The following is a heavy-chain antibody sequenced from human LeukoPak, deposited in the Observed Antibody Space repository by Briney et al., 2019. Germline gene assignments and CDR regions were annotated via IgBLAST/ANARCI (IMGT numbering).Heavy chain of an antibody. J-gene: IGHJ4*02. V-gene: IGHV3-7*01. CDR2: IKQDGSEK. CDR3: ARVGRVTTPRCCDY. D-gene: IGHD4-17*01. CDR1: GFTFSSYW. Sequence: GGSLRLSCAASGFTFSSYWMSWVRQAPGKGLEWVANIKQDGSEKYYVDSVKGRFTISRDNAKNSVYLQMNSLRDEDTAVYYCARVGRVTTPRCCDYWGQGTLVTVSS.